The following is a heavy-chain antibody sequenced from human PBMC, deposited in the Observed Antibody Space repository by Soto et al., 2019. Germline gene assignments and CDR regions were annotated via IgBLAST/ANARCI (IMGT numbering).Heavy chain of an antibody. CDR2: IDPSDSQT. CDR1: GYIFAGYW. CDR3: ARQIYDSDTGPNFQYYFDS. J-gene: IGHJ4*02. V-gene: IGHV5-10-1*01. Sequence: GESLKISCKGSGYIFAGYWLTWVRQNPGKGLEWMGRIDPSDSQTYYSPSFRGHVTISVTKSITTVFLQWSSLRASDTAMYYCARQIYDSDTGPNFQYYFDSWGQGTPVTVSS. D-gene: IGHD3-22*01.